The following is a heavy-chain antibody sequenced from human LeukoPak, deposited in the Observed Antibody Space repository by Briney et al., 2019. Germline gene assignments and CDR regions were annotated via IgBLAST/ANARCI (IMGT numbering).Heavy chain of an antibody. J-gene: IGHJ4*02. Sequence: SGGSLRLSCEASGFTFRSYWMHWVRQAPGKGLVWVSRINGDGSSTSYADSVKGRFTISRDKAKNTLYLQMNSLRAEDSAVYYCASAYYHYYFDYWGQGTLVTVSS. V-gene: IGHV3-74*01. CDR3: ASAYYHYYFDY. CDR2: INGDGSST. CDR1: GFTFRSYW. D-gene: IGHD3-16*01.